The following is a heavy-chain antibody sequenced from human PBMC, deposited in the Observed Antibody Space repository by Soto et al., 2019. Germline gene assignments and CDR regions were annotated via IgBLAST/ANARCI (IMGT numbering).Heavy chain of an antibody. V-gene: IGHV3-23*01. CDR1: GFTFSSYA. Sequence: GGSLRLSCAASGFTFSSYAMSWVRQAPGKGLEWVSAISGSGGSTYYADSVKGRFTISRDDSKNTLYLQMNSLRAEDTAVYYCTTTVLMVYANAPASNFDVWGQGTMVTVSS. D-gene: IGHD2-8*01. CDR2: ISGSGGST. CDR3: TTTVLMVYANAPASNFDV. J-gene: IGHJ3*01.